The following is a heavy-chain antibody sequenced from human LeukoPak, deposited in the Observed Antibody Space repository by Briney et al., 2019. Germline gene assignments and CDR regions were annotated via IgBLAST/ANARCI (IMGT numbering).Heavy chain of an antibody. CDR3: AWGSGTGDAFDF. CDR2: IYYSGST. D-gene: IGHD7-27*01. J-gene: IGHJ3*01. CDR1: GGSISSSSYY. V-gene: IGHV4-39*07. Sequence: SETLSLTCTVSGGSISSSSYYWGWIRQPPGKGLEWIGSIYYSGSTYYNPSLKSRVTISVDTSKNQFSLKLSSVTAADTAVYYCAWGSGTGDAFDFWGQGTMVTVSS.